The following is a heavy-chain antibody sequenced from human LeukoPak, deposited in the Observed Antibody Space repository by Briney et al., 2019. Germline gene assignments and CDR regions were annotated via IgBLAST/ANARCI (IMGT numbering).Heavy chain of an antibody. CDR3: ARDDEPYYYNSSGYYTGWFDP. Sequence: SQTLSLTCTVSGGSISSGDYYWSWIRQPPGKGREWIGYIYYSGSTYYNPSLKSRVTISVDTSKNQFSLKLSSVTAADTAVYYCARDDEPYYYNSSGYYTGWFDPWGQGTLVTVSS. J-gene: IGHJ5*02. CDR1: GGSISSGDYY. D-gene: IGHD3-22*01. V-gene: IGHV4-30-4*08. CDR2: IYYSGST.